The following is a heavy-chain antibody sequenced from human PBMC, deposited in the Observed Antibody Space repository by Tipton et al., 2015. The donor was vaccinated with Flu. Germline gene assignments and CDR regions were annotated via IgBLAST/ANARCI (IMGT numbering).Heavy chain of an antibody. CDR1: GFTFSRYA. D-gene: IGHD3-16*01. Sequence: SLRLSCAASGFTFSRYAMSWVRQAPGKGLEWVSAISGGGGFKGSGAGTYYADSVKGRFTISRDNAKNSLYLQMNSLRVEDTAVYYCARGFIRLCDYWGQGTLVTVSS. V-gene: IGHV3-23*01. CDR2: ISGGGGFKGSGAGT. J-gene: IGHJ4*02. CDR3: ARGFIRLCDY.